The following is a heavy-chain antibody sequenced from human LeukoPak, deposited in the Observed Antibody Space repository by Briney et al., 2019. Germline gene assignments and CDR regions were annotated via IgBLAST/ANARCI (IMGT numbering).Heavy chain of an antibody. J-gene: IGHJ4*02. CDR1: GGTFSSYA. Sequence: GASVKVSCKASGGTFSSYAISRVRQAPGQGLEWMGGIIPIFGTANYAQKFQGGVTITADESTSTAYMELSSLRSEDTAVYYCARGGVAIVGAFDYWGQGTLVTVSS. CDR3: ARGGVAIVGAFDY. V-gene: IGHV1-69*13. D-gene: IGHD1-26*01. CDR2: IIPIFGTA.